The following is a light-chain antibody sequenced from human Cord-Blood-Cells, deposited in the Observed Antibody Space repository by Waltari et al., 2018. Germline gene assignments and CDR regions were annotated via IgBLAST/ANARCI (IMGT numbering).Light chain of an antibody. CDR1: SGSVSTSYY. Sequence: QTVVTQEPSFSVSPGGTVTLTCGLSSGSVSTSYYPSWYQQTPGQAPRTLIYSTITRPSGVPDRFSGSILGNKAALTITGAQADDESDYYCVLYMGSGISVFGGGTKLTVL. J-gene: IGLJ3*02. V-gene: IGLV8-61*01. CDR2: STI. CDR3: VLYMGSGISV.